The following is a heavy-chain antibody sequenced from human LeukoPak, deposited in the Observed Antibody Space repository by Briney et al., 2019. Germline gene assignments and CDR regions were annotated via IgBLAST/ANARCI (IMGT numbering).Heavy chain of an antibody. V-gene: IGHV4-59*01. Sequence: KPSETLSLTCTVSGGSINTYCWTWVRQPPGKGMEWIGYIFYSGSTNYNPSLKSRVTISVDASKNQFSLKLSSVTAADTAVYYCARTTTPLYDSSGYYPDYWGQGTLVTVSS. CDR2: IFYSGST. CDR3: ARTTTPLYDSSGYYPDY. J-gene: IGHJ4*02. CDR1: GGSINTYC. D-gene: IGHD3-22*01.